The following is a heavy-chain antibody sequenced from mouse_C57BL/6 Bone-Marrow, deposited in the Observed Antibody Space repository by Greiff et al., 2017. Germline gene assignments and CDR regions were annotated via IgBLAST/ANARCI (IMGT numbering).Heavy chain of an antibody. CDR3: ARQWDGAMDY. J-gene: IGHJ4*01. CDR2: FHPYNGDT. CDR1: GYTFTTYP. V-gene: IGHV1-47*01. D-gene: IGHD4-1*01. Sequence: VQRVESGAELVKPGASVKMSCKASGYTFTTYPIEWMKQNHGKSLEWIGNFHPYNGDTKYNEKFKGKATLTVEKSSSTVYLELSRLTSEDSAVYYCARQWDGAMDYWGQGTSVTVSS.